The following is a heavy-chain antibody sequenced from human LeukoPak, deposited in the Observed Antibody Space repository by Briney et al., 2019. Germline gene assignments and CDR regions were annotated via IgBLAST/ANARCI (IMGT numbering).Heavy chain of an antibody. D-gene: IGHD3-3*01. CDR2: IYGDDFDT. J-gene: IGHJ4*02. V-gene: IGHV5-51*01. CDR1: GYTFGNYW. Sequence: GESVKISCQASGYTFGNYWIGWVRQKSGKGLEWMGIIYGDDFDTRYSPSFQGQVTISADKSNRTAYLHWSSLKASDTAIYFCARSEWLLPRGGFDFWGQGTRVVVSS. CDR3: ARSEWLLPRGGFDF.